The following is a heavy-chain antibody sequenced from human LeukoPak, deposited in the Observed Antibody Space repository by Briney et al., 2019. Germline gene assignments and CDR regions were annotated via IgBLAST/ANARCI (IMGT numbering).Heavy chain of an antibody. CDR3: RRDPGSYYGSGSRPYYYYGMDV. D-gene: IGHD3-10*01. Sequence: PSETLSLTCTVSGGSISSGDYYWSWIRQPPGKGLERIGYIYYSGSTYYNPSLKSRVTISVETSKHQLSLKLSSVTAADTAVYFCRRDPGSYYGSGSRPYYYYGMDVWGKGTTVTVSS. CDR2: IYYSGST. CDR1: GGSISSGDYY. J-gene: IGHJ6*04. V-gene: IGHV4-30-4*01.